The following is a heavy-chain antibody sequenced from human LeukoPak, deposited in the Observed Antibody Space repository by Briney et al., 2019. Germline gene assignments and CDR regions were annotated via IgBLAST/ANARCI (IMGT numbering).Heavy chain of an antibody. CDR3: AREEDCSGGICYLGNAFDI. J-gene: IGHJ3*02. Sequence: PSETLSLTCAVYGGSFSGYYWSWIRQPPGKGPEWIGEINHSGSTNYNASLKSRVTISVDTCKNQFSLKLSSVTAADTAVYYCAREEDCSGGICYLGNAFDIWGQGTMVTVSS. D-gene: IGHD2-15*01. CDR1: GGSFSGYY. CDR2: INHSGST. V-gene: IGHV4-34*01.